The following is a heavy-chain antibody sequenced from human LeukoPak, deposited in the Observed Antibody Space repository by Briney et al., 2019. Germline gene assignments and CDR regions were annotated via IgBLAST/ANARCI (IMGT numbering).Heavy chain of an antibody. CDR3: ERGRRAYYYGSGSLLDYFQH. D-gene: IGHD3-10*01. CDR2: INHSGSP. CDR1: GGSFSGYY. J-gene: IGHJ1*01. Sequence: SESLSLTCAVYGGSFSGYYWSWIRQPPGKWLEWIWEINHSGSPNYNPSPKSLLTISVDTSKNQFSLKLSSVTAADTAVYYCERGRRAYYYGSGSLLDYFQHWGQGTLVTVSS. V-gene: IGHV4-34*01.